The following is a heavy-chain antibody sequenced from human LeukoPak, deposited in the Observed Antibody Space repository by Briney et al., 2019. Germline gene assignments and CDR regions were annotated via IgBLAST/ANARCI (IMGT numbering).Heavy chain of an antibody. J-gene: IGHJ4*02. CDR3: ASGYFVHTFDF. CDR2: IYHTGNT. V-gene: IGHV4-38-2*02. Sequence: SSETLSLTCTVSGYSISSGYYWGWIRQPPGKGLEWIGSIYHTGNTYYNPSLKSRVTISVDTSKSQFSLKLSSVTAADTAIFYCASGYFVHTFDFWGQGTLGTVSS. D-gene: IGHD2-2*03. CDR1: GYSISSGYY.